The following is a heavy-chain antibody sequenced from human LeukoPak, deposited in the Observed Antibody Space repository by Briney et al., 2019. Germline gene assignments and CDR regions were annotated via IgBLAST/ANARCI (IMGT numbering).Heavy chain of an antibody. J-gene: IGHJ5*01. CDR3: ARYGGYIFLNWFDP. Sequence: SETLSLTCTVSGGSISGGTYYWGWIRQPPGKGLEWIGTVSYSGTTYYKSSLKSRVTISVDTSKNQFYIYLNSVTAADTAVYYGARYGGYIFLNWFDPWGQGTLVTVSS. V-gene: IGHV4-39*01. CDR1: GGSISGGTYY. D-gene: IGHD6-19*01. CDR2: VSYSGTT.